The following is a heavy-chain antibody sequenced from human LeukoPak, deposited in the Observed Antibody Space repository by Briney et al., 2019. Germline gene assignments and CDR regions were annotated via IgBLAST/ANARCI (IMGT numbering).Heavy chain of an antibody. CDR3: ARDNGDFAGWFDP. J-gene: IGHJ5*02. CDR1: GYSFTSYG. D-gene: IGHD4-17*01. Sequence: ASVKVSCKTSGYSFTSYGISWVRQAPGQWLEWMAWINGSSGKINFAQKVQGRVTMTADISTSTAYMELRSLRSDDTAVYYCARDNGDFAGWFDPWGQGTLVTVSS. CDR2: INGSSGKI. V-gene: IGHV1-18*01.